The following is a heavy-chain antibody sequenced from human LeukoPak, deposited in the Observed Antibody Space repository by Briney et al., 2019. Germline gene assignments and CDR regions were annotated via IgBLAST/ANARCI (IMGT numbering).Heavy chain of an antibody. D-gene: IGHD3-10*01. CDR3: ARENGSGSYAVPGFDY. V-gene: IGHV1-46*01. CDR2: INPSGGST. Sequence: ASVKVSCKASGYTFTGYFMHWVRQAPGQGLEWMGRINPSGGSTSYAQKFQGRVTMTRDTSTSTVYMELSSLRSEDTAVYYCARENGSGSYAVPGFDYWGQGTLVTVSS. CDR1: GYTFTGYF. J-gene: IGHJ4*02.